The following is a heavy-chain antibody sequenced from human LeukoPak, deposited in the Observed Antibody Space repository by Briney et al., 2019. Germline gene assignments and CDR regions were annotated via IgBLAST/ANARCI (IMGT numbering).Heavy chain of an antibody. CDR3: AKEWGVDYGLRY. V-gene: IGHV3-23*01. CDR2: ISGSGGST. D-gene: IGHD4-17*01. J-gene: IGHJ4*02. CDR1: RFTFSNFG. Sequence: PLGGLRLSCAASRFTFSNFGMSWVRQAPGKGLEWVSVISGSGGSTYYEDSVKGRFTISRDNSKNTLYLKMDSLRADDTAVYYCAKEWGVDYGLRYWGQGTLVTVSS.